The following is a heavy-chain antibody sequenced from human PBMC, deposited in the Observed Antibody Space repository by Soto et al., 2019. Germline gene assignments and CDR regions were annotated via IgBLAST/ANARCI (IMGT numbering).Heavy chain of an antibody. CDR3: ARVHYYSAMDV. CDR2: IYYSGTT. J-gene: IGHJ6*02. V-gene: IGHV4-30-2*01. CDR1: NGSVSSGTYS. Sequence: SETWSLTCPVSNGSVSSGTYSWSWVRQPPGKGLEWIGYIYYSGTTYYTPSLKSRLTMSMDRANDHFSLNLTSVTAADTAVYFCARVHYYSAMDVWGQGITVNVS.